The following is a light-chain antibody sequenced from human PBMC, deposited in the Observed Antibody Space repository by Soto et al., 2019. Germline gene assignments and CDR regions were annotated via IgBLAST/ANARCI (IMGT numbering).Light chain of an antibody. CDR2: SKN. Sequence: QSVLTQPPSVYGTPGQRIVISCSGSSSNVGGNVVNWYQQLPGTAPKLLIYSKNERPSGVPDRFSASKSGASASLAINGLQSEDEADYYCATWDDSLDGVVFGGGTKLTVL. V-gene: IGLV1-44*01. CDR1: SSNVGGNV. J-gene: IGLJ2*01. CDR3: ATWDDSLDGVV.